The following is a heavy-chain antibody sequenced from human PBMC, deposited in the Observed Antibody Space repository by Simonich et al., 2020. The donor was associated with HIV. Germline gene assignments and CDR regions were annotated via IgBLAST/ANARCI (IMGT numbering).Heavy chain of an antibody. J-gene: IGHJ2*01. V-gene: IGHV4-59*08. CDR2: LYYSGST. Sequence: QLQVQESGPGLVKPSETLYLTCLVFGVSISSHYWSWIRQPPGKGLEWIGYLYYSGSTNYQPSLTSRVTILVDTSKNQFSLKRRSVTAADTAVYYCARSGYSSSWSHWYFDLWGRGTLVTVSS. CDR1: GVSISSHY. CDR3: ARSGYSSSWSHWYFDL. D-gene: IGHD6-13*01.